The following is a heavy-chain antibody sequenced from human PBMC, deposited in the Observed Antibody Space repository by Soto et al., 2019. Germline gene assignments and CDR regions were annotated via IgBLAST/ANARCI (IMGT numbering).Heavy chain of an antibody. CDR1: GYTFTSYG. CDR3: ASDRGAYGMDV. Sequence: QVQLVQSGAEVKKPGASVKVSCKASGYTFTSYGISWVRQAPGQGLEWMGWISAYNGNTNYTQKVQGRVTLTTDTSMSKVYMERRTLRSDDTAVYYCASDRGAYGMDVWGQGTTVTVSS. V-gene: IGHV1-18*01. J-gene: IGHJ6*02. CDR2: ISAYNGNT.